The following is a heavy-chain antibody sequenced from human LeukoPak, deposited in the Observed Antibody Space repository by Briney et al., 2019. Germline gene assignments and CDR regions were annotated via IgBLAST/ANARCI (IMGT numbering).Heavy chain of an antibody. CDR1: GYTFTSYG. CDR3: ARDLNLSPGLVSADY. CDR2: ISAYNGNT. Sequence: GASVKVSCKASGYTFTSYGISWVRQAPGQGLEWLRWISAYNGNTNYAQKLQGRVTMTTDTSTSTAYMELRSLRSDDTAVYYCARDLNLSPGLVSADYWDQGTLVTVSS. J-gene: IGHJ4*02. V-gene: IGHV1-18*01. D-gene: IGHD5/OR15-5a*01.